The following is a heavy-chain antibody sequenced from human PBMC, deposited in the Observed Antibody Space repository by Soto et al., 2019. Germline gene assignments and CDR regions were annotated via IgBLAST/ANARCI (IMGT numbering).Heavy chain of an antibody. CDR3: ARSATAMAVGWFDP. CDR2: IIPIIGTA. Sequence: SVKVSCKASGGTFSSYAISWVRQAPGQGLEWMGGIIPIIGTANYAQKFQGRVTITADESTSTAYMELSSLRSEDTAVYYCARSATAMAVGWFDPWGQGTLVTVSS. D-gene: IGHD5-18*01. CDR1: GGTFSSYA. V-gene: IGHV1-69*13. J-gene: IGHJ5*02.